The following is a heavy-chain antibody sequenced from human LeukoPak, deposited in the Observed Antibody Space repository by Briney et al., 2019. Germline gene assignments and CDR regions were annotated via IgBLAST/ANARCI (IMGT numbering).Heavy chain of an antibody. CDR3: ARPLNNGNDENWFDP. J-gene: IGHJ5*02. CDR2: TYYRSKWYN. CDR1: GDSVFSNSAA. D-gene: IGHD1-1*01. Sequence: SQTLSLTCAISGDSVFSNSAAWNWIRQSPSRGLEWLGRTYYRSKWYNDYAVSVKSRITINPDTSKNQFSLQLNSVTPEDTAVYYCARPLNNGNDENWFDPWGQGPLVTVSS. V-gene: IGHV6-1*01.